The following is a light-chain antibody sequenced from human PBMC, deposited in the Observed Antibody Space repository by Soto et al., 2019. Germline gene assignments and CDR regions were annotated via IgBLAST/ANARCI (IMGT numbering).Light chain of an antibody. J-gene: IGKJ1*01. Sequence: DIQMTQSPSSLSASVGDRVTITCRASQSISTYLNWYQQKPGKAPRLLIHAASRLQSGVPSRFSGGGSGTDFTLTISSLQPEDFATYYCQQSFTTPYVAFGQGTKVDIK. CDR2: AAS. CDR3: QQSFTTPYVA. V-gene: IGKV1-39*01. CDR1: QSISTY.